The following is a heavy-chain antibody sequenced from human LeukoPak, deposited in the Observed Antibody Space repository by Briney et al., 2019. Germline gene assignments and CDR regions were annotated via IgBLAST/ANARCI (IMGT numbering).Heavy chain of an antibody. CDR3: ARLRQHLAPIDY. D-gene: IGHD6-13*01. CDR1: DGSISSSTYY. Sequence: PSETLSLTCTVSDGSISSSTYYWGWIRQPPGRGLEWIGNIYYSGSTYYNPSLKSRVTISVDTSKNQFSLKLTSVTAADTAVYYCARLRQHLAPIDYWGQGTLVTASS. V-gene: IGHV4-39*01. CDR2: IYYSGST. J-gene: IGHJ4*02.